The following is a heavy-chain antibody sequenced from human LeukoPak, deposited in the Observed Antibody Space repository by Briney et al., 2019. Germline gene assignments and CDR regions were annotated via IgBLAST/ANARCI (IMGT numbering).Heavy chain of an antibody. CDR2: INPNSGGT. Sequence: ASVKVSCTSSGYTFTGYYIHWVRQAPGQGLEWMGWINPNSGGTSYAQKLQGRATMTRDTSISAAYMELTSLRSDDTAVYYCARVESAATSYFDAFGIWGQGTMVTVSS. CDR1: GYTFTGYY. V-gene: IGHV1-2*02. J-gene: IGHJ3*02. CDR3: ARVESAATSYFDAFGI. D-gene: IGHD2-15*01.